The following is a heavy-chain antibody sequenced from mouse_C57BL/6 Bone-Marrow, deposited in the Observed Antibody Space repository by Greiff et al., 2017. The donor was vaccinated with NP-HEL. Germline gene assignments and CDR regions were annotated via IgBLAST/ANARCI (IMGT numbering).Heavy chain of an antibody. V-gene: IGHV5-17*01. D-gene: IGHD1-1*01. CDR3: ARPITTVVGPGY. J-gene: IGHJ2*01. Sequence: DVKLVESGGGLVKPGGSLKLSCAASGFTFSDYGMHWVRQAPEKGLEWVAYISSGSSTIYYADTVKGRFTISRDNAKNTLFLHMTSLRSEDTAMYYCARPITTVVGPGYWGQGTTLTVSS. CDR1: GFTFSDYG. CDR2: ISSGSSTI.